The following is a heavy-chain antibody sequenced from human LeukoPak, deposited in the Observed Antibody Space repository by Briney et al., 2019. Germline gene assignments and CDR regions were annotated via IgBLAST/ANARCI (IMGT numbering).Heavy chain of an antibody. J-gene: IGHJ4*02. Sequence: GGSLRLSCAASGFTFNSYWMSWVRQAPGKGLEWVANIKHDGSEKYYVDSVKGRFTISRDHAKNSLYLQMNSLRAEDTAVYYCARAYYDSSGYYYVYFDYWGQGTLVTVSS. CDR3: ARAYYDSSGYYYVYFDY. V-gene: IGHV3-7*01. D-gene: IGHD3-22*01. CDR1: GFTFNSYW. CDR2: IKHDGSEK.